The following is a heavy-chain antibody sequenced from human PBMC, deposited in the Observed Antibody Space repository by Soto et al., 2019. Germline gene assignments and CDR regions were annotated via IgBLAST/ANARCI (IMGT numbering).Heavy chain of an antibody. V-gene: IGHV3-7*01. CDR2: IRQDGSEK. J-gene: IGHJ4*02. D-gene: IGHD3-16*01. CDR1: GFTFSSYW. CDR3: VRDLALMADY. Sequence: PGGSLRLSCAASGFTFSSYWMSSVRQAPGKGLEWVANIRQDGSEKYYVDSVKGRFTITRDNSKNTVYLQMDSLRVDDTAMYYCVRDLALMADYWGQGTLVTVSS.